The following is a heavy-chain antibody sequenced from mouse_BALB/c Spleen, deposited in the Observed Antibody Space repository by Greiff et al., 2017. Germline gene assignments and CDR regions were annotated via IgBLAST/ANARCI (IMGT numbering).Heavy chain of an antibody. J-gene: IGHJ1*01. Sequence: EVQGVESGGGLVKPGGSLKLSCAASGFAFSSYDMSWVRQTPEKRLEWVAYISSGGGSTYYPDTVKGRFTISRDNAKNTLYLQMSSLKSEDTAMYYCARHALNGYFDVWGAGTTVTVSS. V-gene: IGHV5-12-1*01. CDR2: ISSGGGST. CDR3: ARHALNGYFDV. CDR1: GFAFSSYD.